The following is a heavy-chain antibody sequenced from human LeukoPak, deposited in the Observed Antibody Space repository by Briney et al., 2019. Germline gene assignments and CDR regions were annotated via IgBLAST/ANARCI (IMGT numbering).Heavy chain of an antibody. J-gene: IGHJ4*02. V-gene: IGHV3-11*04. CDR3: ASGYSSGY. D-gene: IGHD6-19*01. CDR1: GFTFGDYY. Sequence: GGSLRLSCATSGFTFGDYYMSWIRQAPGKGLVWISYISGSGNTIYYTDSLKGRFTISRDNAKNSLYLQMNSLRAEDTAVYYCASGYSSGYWGQGALVTVSS. CDR2: ISGSGNTI.